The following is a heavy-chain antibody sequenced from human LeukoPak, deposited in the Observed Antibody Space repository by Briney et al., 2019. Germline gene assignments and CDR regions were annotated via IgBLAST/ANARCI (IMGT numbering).Heavy chain of an antibody. CDR1: GGTFSSYA. CDR3: ARDLRWFNAEYFQH. V-gene: IGHV1-69*01. J-gene: IGHJ1*01. Sequence: SVTVSCKASGGTFSSYAISWVRQAPGQGLGWMGGIIPIFGTANYAQKFQGRVTITADESTSTAYMELSSLRSEDTAVYYCARDLRWFNAEYFQHWGQGTLVTVSS. D-gene: IGHD4-23*01. CDR2: IIPIFGTA.